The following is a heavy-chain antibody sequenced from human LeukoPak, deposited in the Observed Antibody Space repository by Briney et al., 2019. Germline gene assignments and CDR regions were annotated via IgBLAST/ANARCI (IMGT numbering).Heavy chain of an antibody. CDR3: AKATMVQGVRHFDY. Sequence: GGSLRLSCAACGLTFDDYAMHWVRQAPWKSLEWVSGISWTSGSIGYADSVKGRFTISRDNAKNSLYLHLNSLRAEDTALYYCAKATMVQGVRHFDYWGQGTLVTVSS. CDR1: GLTFDDYA. D-gene: IGHD3-10*01. J-gene: IGHJ4*02. CDR2: ISWTSGSI. V-gene: IGHV3-9*01.